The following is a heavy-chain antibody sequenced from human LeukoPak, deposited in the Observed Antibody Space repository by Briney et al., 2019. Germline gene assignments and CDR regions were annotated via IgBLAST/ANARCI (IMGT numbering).Heavy chain of an antibody. Sequence: SETLSLTCTVSGGSISSSSYYWGWIRQPPGKGLEWIGSINYSGRTLYNPSLKSRVTISVDTSKNKFSLKLSSVTAPDTAVYYCRRYCSTANCLDHYYYMDVWGTGTTVTVSS. V-gene: IGHV4-39*01. CDR2: INYSGRT. J-gene: IGHJ6*03. CDR3: RRYCSTANCLDHYYYMDV. CDR1: GGSISSSSYY. D-gene: IGHD2-2*01.